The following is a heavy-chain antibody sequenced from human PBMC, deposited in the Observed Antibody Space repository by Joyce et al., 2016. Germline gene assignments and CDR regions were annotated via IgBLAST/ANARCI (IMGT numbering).Heavy chain of an antibody. J-gene: IGHJ6*02. CDR1: GFTFSIFG. Sequence: QMQLVESGGGVVQPGRSLRLSCVASGFTFSIFGMHWVRQAPGKGLEGLGVTSYDGSNKYYADSVKGRFTISRDNSKNTLYLQMNSLRIEDTAVYYCAKVYLYNSSGSYGMDVWGQGTTVTVS. V-gene: IGHV3-30*18. D-gene: IGHD3-22*01. CDR3: AKVYLYNSSGSYGMDV. CDR2: TSYDGSNK.